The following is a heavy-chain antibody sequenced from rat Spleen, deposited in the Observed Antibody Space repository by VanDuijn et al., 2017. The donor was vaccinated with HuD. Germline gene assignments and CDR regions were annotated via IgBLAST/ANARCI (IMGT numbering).Heavy chain of an antibody. CDR2: IIYDGSST. CDR3: ATTYIAAISTPFDY. J-gene: IGHJ2*01. Sequence: EVQLVESGGGLVQPGRSLKLSCVASGFTFNNYWMTWIRQAPGKGLEWVATIIYDGSSTYYRDSVKGRFTISRDNAKSTLYLQMNSLRSEDTATYYCATTYIAAISTPFDYWGQGVMVTVSS. D-gene: IGHD1-2*01. V-gene: IGHV5-31*01. CDR1: GFTFNNYW.